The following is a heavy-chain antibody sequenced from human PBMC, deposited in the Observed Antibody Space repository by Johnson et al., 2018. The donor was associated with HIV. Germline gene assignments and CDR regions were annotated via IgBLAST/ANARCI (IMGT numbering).Heavy chain of an antibody. V-gene: IGHV3-30*03. Sequence: VQLVESGGGLIQPGGSLRLSCAASGFTFSNYGMHWVRQAPGKGLEWVAVISYDGSNKYYADSVKGRFTISRDNSKNTLYLQMNSLRAEDTALYYCASHGMVTADAFDIWGQGTMVTVSS. CDR1: GFTFSNYG. CDR3: ASHGMVTADAFDI. CDR2: ISYDGSNK. D-gene: IGHD2-21*02. J-gene: IGHJ3*02.